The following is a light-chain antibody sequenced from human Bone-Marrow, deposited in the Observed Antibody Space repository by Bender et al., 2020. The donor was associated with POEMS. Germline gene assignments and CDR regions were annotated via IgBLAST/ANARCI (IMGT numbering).Light chain of an antibody. V-gene: IGLV3-25*03. Sequence: SYELTQPPSVSVSPGQTARITCSGDALPKQYAYWYQQKPGQAPVVVIYKDSERPSGIPERFSGSRSGTTVTLAISGVQAEDEADYYCQAWDSYTALYVFGPGTKVTVL. CDR2: KDS. J-gene: IGLJ1*01. CDR1: ALPKQY. CDR3: QAWDSYTALYV.